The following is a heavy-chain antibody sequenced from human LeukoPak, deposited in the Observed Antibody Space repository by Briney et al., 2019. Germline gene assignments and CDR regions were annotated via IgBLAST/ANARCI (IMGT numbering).Heavy chain of an antibody. CDR2: ISSSSSYI. J-gene: IGHJ3*02. Sequence: GGSLRLSCAASGFTISSYNMNWVRQAPGKGLEWVSSISSSSSYIYYADSVKGRFTISRDSAKNSLYLQMSSLRAEDTAVYYCARAISYYYDSSGYYSDAFDIWGQGTMVTVSS. D-gene: IGHD3-22*01. V-gene: IGHV3-21*01. CDR1: GFTISSYN. CDR3: ARAISYYYDSSGYYSDAFDI.